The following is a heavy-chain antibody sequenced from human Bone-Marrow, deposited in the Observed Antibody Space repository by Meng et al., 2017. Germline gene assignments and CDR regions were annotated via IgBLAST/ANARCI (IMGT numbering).Heavy chain of an antibody. D-gene: IGHD3-3*01. Sequence: GGSLRLSCSASGFNLGDSAMSWVRQAPGKGLEWVGFIRSKIFGGGPDYSASVKGRFTISRDDSKSIVYLQMNNLETEDTAVYFCTRPARKEATIFGDAFDIWGQGTMVTVSS. CDR1: GFNLGDSA. CDR2: IRSKIFGGGP. V-gene: IGHV3-49*04. J-gene: IGHJ3*02. CDR3: TRPARKEATIFGDAFDI.